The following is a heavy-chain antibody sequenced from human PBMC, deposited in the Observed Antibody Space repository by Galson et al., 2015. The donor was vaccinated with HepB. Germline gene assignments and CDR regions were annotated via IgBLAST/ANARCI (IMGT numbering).Heavy chain of an antibody. CDR3: ARPFEYYDFWSGYFDH. Sequence: SLRLSCAASGFTFSRYAMHWVRQAPGKGLEWVAVISYDGSNEYYADSVKGRFTIFRDSSKNTLSLQMNSLRPEDTAVYYCARPFEYYDFWSGYFDHWDQGTLVTVSS. CDR1: GFTFSRYA. D-gene: IGHD3-3*01. V-gene: IGHV3-30-3*01. CDR2: ISYDGSNE. J-gene: IGHJ4*02.